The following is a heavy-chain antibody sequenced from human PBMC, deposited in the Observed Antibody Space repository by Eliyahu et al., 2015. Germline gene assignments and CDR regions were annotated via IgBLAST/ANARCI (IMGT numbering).Heavy chain of an antibody. D-gene: IGHD3-10*01. CDR2: ISWNSGSI. CDR3: AKDIDGYYGLGSNDAFDI. Sequence: VQPDRSLRLSCAASGFTFDDYAMHWVRQAPGKGLEWVSGISWNSGSIGYADSVKGRFTISRDNAKNSMYLQMNSLRAEDTALYYCAKDIDGYYGLGSNDAFDIWGQGTMVTVSS. CDR1: GFTFDDYA. J-gene: IGHJ3*02. V-gene: IGHV3-9*01.